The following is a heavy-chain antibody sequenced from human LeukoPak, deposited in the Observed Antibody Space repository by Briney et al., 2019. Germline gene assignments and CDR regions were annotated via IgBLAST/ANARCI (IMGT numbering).Heavy chain of an antibody. J-gene: IGHJ5*02. Sequence: SQTLSLTCTVSGGSISSGGYYWSWIRQPPGKGLEWIGYIYHSGSTYYNPSLKSRVTISVDTSKNQFSLKLSSVTAADTAVYYCARHGGPVSMVRGDPYNWFDPWGQGTLVTVSS. V-gene: IGHV4-30-2*03. CDR3: ARHGGPVSMVRGDPYNWFDP. CDR2: IYHSGST. D-gene: IGHD3-10*01. CDR1: GGSISSGGYY.